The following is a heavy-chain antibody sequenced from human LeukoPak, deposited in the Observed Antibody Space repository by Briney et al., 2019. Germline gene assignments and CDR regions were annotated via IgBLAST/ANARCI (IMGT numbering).Heavy chain of an antibody. D-gene: IGHD6-19*01. J-gene: IGHJ4*02. CDR3: AKAKYSSGWYGNDY. V-gene: IGHV3-23*01. CDR2: ISGSGGST. Sequence: GGSLRLSCAASGFTFSSYAMSWVRRAPGKGLEWVSAISGSGGSTYYADSVKGRFTISRDNSKNTLYLQMNSLRAEDTAVYYCAKAKYSSGWYGNDYWGQGTLVTVSS. CDR1: GFTFSSYA.